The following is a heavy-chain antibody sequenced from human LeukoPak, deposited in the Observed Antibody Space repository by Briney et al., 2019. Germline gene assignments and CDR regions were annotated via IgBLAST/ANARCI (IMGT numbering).Heavy chain of an antibody. V-gene: IGHV4-4*07. CDR3: ARVARYSSSWYSSSLYYYYYYYMDV. CDR2: IYTSGST. D-gene: IGHD6-13*01. J-gene: IGHJ6*03. CDR1: GGSISSYY. Sequence: SETLSLTCTVSGGSISSYYWSWIRQPAGKGLEWIGRIYTSGSTNYNPSLKSRVTMSVDTSKNQFSLKLSSVTAADTAVYYCARVARYSSSWYSSSLYYYYYYYMDVWGKGTTVTVSS.